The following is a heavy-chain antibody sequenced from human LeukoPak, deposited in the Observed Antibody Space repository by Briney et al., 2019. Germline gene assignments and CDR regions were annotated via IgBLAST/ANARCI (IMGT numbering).Heavy chain of an antibody. CDR1: GFTFSSYE. Sequence: GGSLRLSCAASGFTFSSYEMNWVRQAPGKGLEWVSYFSSSGSTIYYADSVKGRFTISRDNAKNTLYLQMNSLRAEDTAVYYCAELGITMIGGVWGKGTTVTISS. CDR3: AELGITMIGGV. D-gene: IGHD3-10*02. J-gene: IGHJ6*04. V-gene: IGHV3-48*03. CDR2: FSSSGSTI.